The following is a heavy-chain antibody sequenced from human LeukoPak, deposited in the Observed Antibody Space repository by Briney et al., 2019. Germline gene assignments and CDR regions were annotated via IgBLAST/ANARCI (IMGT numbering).Heavy chain of an antibody. D-gene: IGHD3-10*02. V-gene: IGHV1-8*01. CDR2: MNPSSGNT. Sequence: GASVKVSCKASGYTFTSYDINWVRQATGQGLEWMGWMNPSSGNTGYAQKFQGRVSMTRDTSISTVYMELSSLRSEDTAVYYCARGPVEAVFGVSTEDWGQGTTVTVSS. J-gene: IGHJ6*02. CDR1: GYTFTSYD. CDR3: ARGPVEAVFGVSTED.